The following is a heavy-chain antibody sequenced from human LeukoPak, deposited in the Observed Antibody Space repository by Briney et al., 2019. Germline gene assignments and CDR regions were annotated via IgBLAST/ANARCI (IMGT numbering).Heavy chain of an antibody. D-gene: IGHD5-24*01. CDR3: SSHIVGYKHVDY. CDR2: IKHDGSEK. Sequence: GGSLRLSCAASGFTFSSYYMRWARQAPGKGLEWVANIKHDGSEKFYVDSVKGRFTIYRHNAKNSLYLQMNSLRAEDTAVYYWSSHIVGYKHVDYRGQGILVTGSS. V-gene: IGHV3-7*01. CDR1: GFTFSSYY. J-gene: IGHJ4*02.